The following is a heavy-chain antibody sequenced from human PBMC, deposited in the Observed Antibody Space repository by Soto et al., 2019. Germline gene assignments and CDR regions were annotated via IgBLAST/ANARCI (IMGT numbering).Heavy chain of an antibody. D-gene: IGHD3-22*01. CDR3: AREGGDSSGYYFWWYFDL. CDR1: GFTFSSYW. J-gene: IGHJ2*01. CDR2: IKQDGSEK. Sequence: GGSLRLSCVASGFTFSSYWMSWVRQAPGKGLEWVANIKQDGSEKYYVDSVKGRFTISRDNAKNSLYLQMNSLRAEDTAVYYCAREGGDSSGYYFWWYFDLWGRGTLVTVSS. V-gene: IGHV3-7*03.